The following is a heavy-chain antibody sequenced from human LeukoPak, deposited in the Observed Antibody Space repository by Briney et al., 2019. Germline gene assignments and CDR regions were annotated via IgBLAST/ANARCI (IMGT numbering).Heavy chain of an antibody. CDR1: GFTFSSYA. V-gene: IGHV3-23*01. J-gene: IGHJ4*02. CDR2: ISGSGGST. D-gene: IGHD3-9*01. CDR3: AKHYDILTGYSDY. Sequence: PGGSLRLFCAASGFTFSSYAMSWVRQAPGKGLEWVSAISGSGGSTYYADSVKGRFPISRDNSKNTLYLKMNSMRAEDTAVYYCAKHYDILTGYSDYWGQGTLVTVSS.